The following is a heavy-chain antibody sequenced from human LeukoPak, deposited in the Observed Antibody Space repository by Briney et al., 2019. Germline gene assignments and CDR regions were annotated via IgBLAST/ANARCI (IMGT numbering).Heavy chain of an antibody. CDR2: IIPIFATA. J-gene: IGHJ4*02. CDR3: ARCTGGGSCYGVRY. Sequence: SVKVSCKASGGTFSSYAISWVRQAPGQGLEWMGGIIPIFATANYAQKFQGRVTITADESTSTAYMELSSLRSEDTAVYYCARCTGGGSCYGVRYWGQGTLVTVSS. CDR1: GGTFSSYA. V-gene: IGHV1-69*13. D-gene: IGHD2-15*01.